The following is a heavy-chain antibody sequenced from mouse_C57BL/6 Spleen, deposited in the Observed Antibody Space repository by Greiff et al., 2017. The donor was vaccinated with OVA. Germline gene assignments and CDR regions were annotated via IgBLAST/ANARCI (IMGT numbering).Heavy chain of an antibody. D-gene: IGHD3-2*02. CDR3: ARPKTAQATSYAMDY. Sequence: EVKVEESGGGLVKPGGSLKLSCAASGFTFSDYGMHWVRQAPEKGLEWVAYISSGSSTIYYADTVKGRFTISRDNAKNTLFLQMTSLRSEDTAMYYCARPKTAQATSYAMDYWGQGTSVTVSS. CDR1: GFTFSDYG. CDR2: ISSGSSTI. J-gene: IGHJ4*01. V-gene: IGHV5-17*01.